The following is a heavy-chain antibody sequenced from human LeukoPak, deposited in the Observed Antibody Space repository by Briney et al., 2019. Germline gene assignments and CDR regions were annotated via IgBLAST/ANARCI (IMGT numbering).Heavy chain of an antibody. CDR3: ARAYNWNEDNWFDP. CDR1: GFTFSSYG. Sequence: PGRSLRLSCAASGFTFSSYGMHWVRQAPGKGLEWVAVIWYDGSNKYYADSVKGRFTISRDNPKNTLYLQMNSLRAEDTAVYYCARAYNWNEDNWFDPWGQGTLVTVSS. J-gene: IGHJ5*02. D-gene: IGHD1-1*01. CDR2: IWYDGSNK. V-gene: IGHV3-33*01.